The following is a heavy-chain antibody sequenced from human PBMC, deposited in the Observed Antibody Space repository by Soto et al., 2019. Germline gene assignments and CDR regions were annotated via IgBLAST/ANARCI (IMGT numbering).Heavy chain of an antibody. CDR2: ISPYSGNT. CDR1: GYIFVNYG. CDR3: AMVDNYVTPTPQDV. V-gene: IGHV1-18*01. D-gene: IGHD3-16*01. J-gene: IGHJ6*02. Sequence: QVQLVQSGDEVRKPGSSVKVSCKASGYIFVNYGIAWVRQAPGQGLEWMGWISPYSGNTHYGSKVQGRLTMTTDTSTSTAYRDLGSLTSDDTAVYYCAMVDNYVTPTPQDVWGQGTTFTVSS.